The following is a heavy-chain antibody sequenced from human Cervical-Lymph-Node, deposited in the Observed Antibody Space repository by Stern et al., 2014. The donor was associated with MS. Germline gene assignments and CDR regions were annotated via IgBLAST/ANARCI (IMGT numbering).Heavy chain of an antibody. CDR1: GDTFSTYA. Sequence: VQLVESGAEVKKPGSSVKVSCKTSGDTFSTYAISWVRQAPGQGLEWMGGIIPIFGIANYAQKFQGRVPITADRSTRTAYMELSSLRSEDTAVYYCARTYYYGSGTYNYYYYHMDVWGQGTTVTVS. V-gene: IGHV1-69*17. CDR3: ARTYYYGSGTYNYYYYHMDV. D-gene: IGHD3-10*01. J-gene: IGHJ6*02. CDR2: IIPIFGIA.